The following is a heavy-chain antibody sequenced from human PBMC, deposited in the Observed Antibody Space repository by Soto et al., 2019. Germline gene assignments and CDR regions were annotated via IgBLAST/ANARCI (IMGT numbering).Heavy chain of an antibody. CDR3: VRPVGVGATHSHGFDI. V-gene: IGHV1-2*04. J-gene: IGHJ3*02. CDR1: GYTFTGHY. Sequence: QVQLVQSGAEVKKPGASVKVSCKASGYTFTGHYMHWVRQAPGQGLEWMGWINPNSGGTVYAQKFQCWVTMPRDTPITTAYLELSRLTSDDTAISYCVRPVGVGATHSHGFDIWGQGTMVSVSS. D-gene: IGHD1-26*01. CDR2: INPNSGGT.